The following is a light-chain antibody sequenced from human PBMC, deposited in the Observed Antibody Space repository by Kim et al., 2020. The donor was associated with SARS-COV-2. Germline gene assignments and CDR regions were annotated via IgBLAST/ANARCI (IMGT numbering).Light chain of an antibody. V-gene: IGLV2-8*01. Sequence: QSALTQPPSASGSPGQSVTISCAGTSSDVGGYNYVSWYQHHPGKAPKLMIYDVFKRPSGVPDRFSGSQSGNTASLTVSGLQTEDEADYYCTSYGGSNNYVIFGGGTKLTVL. CDR2: DVF. CDR3: TSYGGSNNYVI. CDR1: SSDVGGYNY. J-gene: IGLJ2*01.